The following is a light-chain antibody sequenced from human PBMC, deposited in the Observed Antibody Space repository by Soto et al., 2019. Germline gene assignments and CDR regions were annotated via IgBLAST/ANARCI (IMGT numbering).Light chain of an antibody. Sequence: EIVMTQSPATLSVSPGERATLSCRASQTISNNLAWYQQKPGQAPRLIIFRASTRAAGVPARFSGSGSGTEFNMSISSLQSVDFAVYYCQQYNNWPRATFGGGTKVDIK. V-gene: IGKV3-15*01. CDR3: QQYNNWPRAT. CDR2: RAS. J-gene: IGKJ4*01. CDR1: QTISNN.